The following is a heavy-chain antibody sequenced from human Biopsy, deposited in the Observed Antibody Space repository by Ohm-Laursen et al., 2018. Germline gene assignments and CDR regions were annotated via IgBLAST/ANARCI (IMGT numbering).Heavy chain of an antibody. CDR2: VDWDDYK. V-gene: IGHV2-70*11. Sequence: TQTLTLTYSFSGFSLSARGMCVSWIRQAPGKALECLARVDWDDYKDYSASLQTKLSISKDTSNDQVVLTVNNVDPADTATYYCARTPILIVSAGLVYRHRRHLQGMDVWGQGIAVTVS. J-gene: IGHJ6*02. CDR3: ARTPILIVSAGLVYRHRRHLQGMDV. D-gene: IGHD6-13*01. CDR1: GFSLSARGMC.